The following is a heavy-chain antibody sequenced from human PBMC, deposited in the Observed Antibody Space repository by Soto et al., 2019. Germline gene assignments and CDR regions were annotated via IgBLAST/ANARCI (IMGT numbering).Heavy chain of an antibody. V-gene: IGHV4-30-2*01. D-gene: IGHD2-2*01. CDR1: GGSISSGGYS. Sequence: PSETLSLTCAVSGGSISSGGYSWSWTRQPPGKGLEWIGYIYHSGSTYYNPSLKSRVTKSVDRSKNQFSLKLSSVTAADTAVYYCARVPDRWGQGTLVTVS. J-gene: IGHJ5*02. CDR3: ARVPDR. CDR2: IYHSGST.